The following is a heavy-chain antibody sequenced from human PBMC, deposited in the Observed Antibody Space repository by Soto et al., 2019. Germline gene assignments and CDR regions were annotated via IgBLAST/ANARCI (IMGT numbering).Heavy chain of an antibody. Sequence: QVQLVQSGAEVKKPGASVNVSCKASGYSFTSYALHWLRQAPGQRPEWMGWILTGNGDTKYSPNFQGRVTIARDTFAITAYMELGSLRSEYTAFYYCAIGELRYWYTMDVWGQGTKVTVSS. D-gene: IGHD1-26*01. V-gene: IGHV1-3*04. CDR3: AIGELRYWYTMDV. CDR2: ILTGNGDT. CDR1: GYSFTSYA. J-gene: IGHJ6*02.